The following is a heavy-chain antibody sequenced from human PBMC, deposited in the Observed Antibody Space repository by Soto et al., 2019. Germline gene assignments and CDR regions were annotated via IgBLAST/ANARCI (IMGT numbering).Heavy chain of an antibody. CDR3: AKVLDLEHYYDSSGAAFDI. CDR2: ISYDGSNK. CDR1: GFTFSSYA. Sequence: HPGGSLRLSCAASGFTFSSYAMSWVRQATGKGLEWVAVISYDGSNKYYADSVKGRFTISRDNSKNTLYLQMNSLRAEDTAVYYCAKVLDLEHYYDSSGAAFDIWGQGTMVTVSS. J-gene: IGHJ3*02. D-gene: IGHD3-22*01. V-gene: IGHV3-30*18.